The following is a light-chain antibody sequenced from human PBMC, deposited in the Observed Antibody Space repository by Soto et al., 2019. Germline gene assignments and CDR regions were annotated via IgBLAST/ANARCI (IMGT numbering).Light chain of an antibody. CDR1: SSDVGSYNL. Sequence: QSVRTQPASGYGSPGQSITISCTGTSSDVGSYNLVSWYQQHPGKAPKLMIYEGSKRPSGVSNRFSGSKSGNTASLTISGLQAEDEADYYCCSYAGSSTFVFGTGTKVTVL. J-gene: IGLJ1*01. V-gene: IGLV2-23*01. CDR2: EGS. CDR3: CSYAGSSTFV.